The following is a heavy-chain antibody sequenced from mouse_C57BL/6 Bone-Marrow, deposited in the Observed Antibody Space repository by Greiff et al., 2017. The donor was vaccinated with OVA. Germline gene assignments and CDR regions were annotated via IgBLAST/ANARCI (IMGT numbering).Heavy chain of an antibody. V-gene: IGHV1-82*01. CDR1: GYAFSSSW. CDR2: ISPGDGDT. Sequence: VQLQQSGPELVKPGASVKISCKASGYAFSSSWMNWVKQRPGKGLEWIGRISPGDGDTNYNGKFKGKATLTADKSSSTAYMQLSSLTSEDSAVYFCAREKDYYGSSNYAMDYWGQGTSVTVSS. CDR3: AREKDYYGSSNYAMDY. D-gene: IGHD1-1*01. J-gene: IGHJ4*01.